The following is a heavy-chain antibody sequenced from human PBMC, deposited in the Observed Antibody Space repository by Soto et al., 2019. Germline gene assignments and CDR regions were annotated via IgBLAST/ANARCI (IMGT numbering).Heavy chain of an antibody. J-gene: IGHJ4*02. V-gene: IGHV4-30-4*01. CDR1: GGSISSGDYY. Sequence: SETLSLTCTVSGGSISSGDYYWSWIRQPPGKGLEWIGYIYYSGSTYYNSSLKSRVTISVDTSKNQFSLKLSSVTAADTAVYYCARAAAGTLDYWGQGTLVTVSS. CDR2: IYYSGST. D-gene: IGHD6-13*01. CDR3: ARAAAGTLDY.